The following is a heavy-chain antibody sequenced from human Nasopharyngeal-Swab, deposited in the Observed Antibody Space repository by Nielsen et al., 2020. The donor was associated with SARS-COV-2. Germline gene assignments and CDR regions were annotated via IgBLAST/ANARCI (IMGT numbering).Heavy chain of an antibody. V-gene: IGHV1-18*01. CDR3: ARDSDFWSPGYYYYYGMDV. CDR2: ISAYNGNT. CDR1: GYTFTSYG. J-gene: IGHJ6*02. D-gene: IGHD3-3*01. Sequence: ASVKVSCKASGYTFTSYGISWVRQAPGQGLEWMGWISAYNGNTNYAQKLQGRVTMTTDTSTSTAYMELSSLRSEDTAVYYCARDSDFWSPGYYYYYGMDVWGQGTTVTVSS.